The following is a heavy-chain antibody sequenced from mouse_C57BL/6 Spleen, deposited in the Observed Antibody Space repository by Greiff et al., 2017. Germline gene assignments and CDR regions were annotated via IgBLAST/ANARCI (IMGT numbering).Heavy chain of an antibody. CDR1: GFTFSSYA. CDR2: ISSGGDYI. J-gene: IGHJ3*01. Sequence: EVKLMESGEGLVKPGGSLKLSCAASGFTFSSYAMSWVRQTPEKRLEWVAYISSGGDYIYYADTVKGRFTISRDNARNTLYLQMSSLKSEDTAMYYCTRDGYSGAYWGQGTLVTVSA. V-gene: IGHV5-9-1*02. CDR3: TRDGYSGAY. D-gene: IGHD2-3*01.